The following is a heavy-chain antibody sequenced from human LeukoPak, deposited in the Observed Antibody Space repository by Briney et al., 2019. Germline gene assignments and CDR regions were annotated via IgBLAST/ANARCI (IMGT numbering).Heavy chain of an antibody. V-gene: IGHV1-2*06. D-gene: IGHD7-27*01. Sequence: ASVKVSCKASGYTFIDYYIHWVRQAPGQGLEWMGRINPNSGATDYAQNFQGRVTMTRDTSISTAYMDLSRLRSEDTAVYYCARDLPSTSNWELDYWGQGTLVTVSS. CDR2: INPNSGAT. CDR1: GYTFIDYY. J-gene: IGHJ4*02. CDR3: ARDLPSTSNWELDY.